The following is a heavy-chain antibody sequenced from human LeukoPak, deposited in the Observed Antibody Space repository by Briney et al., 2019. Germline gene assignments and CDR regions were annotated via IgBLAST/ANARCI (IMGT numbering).Heavy chain of an antibody. CDR2: IYPGDSDT. V-gene: IGHV5-51*01. CDR3: ARHLGGDRTSGYYNY. CDR1: GYSFTYYF. Sequence: GESLKISCKASGYSFTYYFIAWARQMPGKGLEWMGIIYPGDSDTKYSPSFQGQVTISADKSTNTAYLQWSSLEASDTAMYYCARHLGGDRTSGYYNYWGQGTLVTASS. D-gene: IGHD3-3*01. J-gene: IGHJ4*02.